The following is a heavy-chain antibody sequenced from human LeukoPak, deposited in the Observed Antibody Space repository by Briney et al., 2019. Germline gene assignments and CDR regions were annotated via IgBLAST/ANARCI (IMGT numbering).Heavy chain of an antibody. V-gene: IGHV3-21*01. J-gene: IGHJ4*02. CDR3: ARSGDYGDYQSPPDY. Sequence: PGGSLRLSCAASGFTFSRFTMNWVRQAPGKGLEWVSSITSSSSYIYYADSVKGRFSISRDNAKNSLYLQMNSLRAEDTAVYYCARSGDYGDYQSPPDYWGQGTLVTVSS. D-gene: IGHD4-17*01. CDR1: GFTFSRFT. CDR2: ITSSSSYI.